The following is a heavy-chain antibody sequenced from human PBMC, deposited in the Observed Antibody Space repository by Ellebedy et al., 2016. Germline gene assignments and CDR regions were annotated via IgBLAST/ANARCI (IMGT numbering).Heavy chain of an antibody. CDR1: GGSFSGYY. CDR3: ARGAGIYYFDY. Sequence: SETLSLXCAVYGGSFSGYYWSWIRQPPGKGLEWIGYIYYSGSTNYNPSLKSRVTISVDTSKNQFSLKLSSVTAADTAVYYCARGAGIYYFDYWGQGTLVTVSS. CDR2: IYYSGST. V-gene: IGHV4-59*01. J-gene: IGHJ4*02. D-gene: IGHD3-10*01.